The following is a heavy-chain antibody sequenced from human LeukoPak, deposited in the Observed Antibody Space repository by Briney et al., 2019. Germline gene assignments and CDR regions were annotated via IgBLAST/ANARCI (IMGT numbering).Heavy chain of an antibody. Sequence: PGGSLRLSCAASGFTFSNFWMAWVRQAPGKGLEWVANIKQDGSIQYYGDSVKGRFTISRDNARNSLYLQMNSLRAEDTALYYCATSYDSSGCDWGRGTLVTVSS. CDR3: ATSYDSSGCD. V-gene: IGHV3-7*01. D-gene: IGHD3-22*01. CDR1: GFTFSNFW. J-gene: IGHJ4*02. CDR2: IKQDGSIQ.